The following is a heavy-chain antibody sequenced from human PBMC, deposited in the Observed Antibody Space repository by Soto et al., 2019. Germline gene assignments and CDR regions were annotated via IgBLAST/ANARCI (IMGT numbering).Heavy chain of an antibody. CDR3: ARDRRWIQNGGYYYGMDV. D-gene: IGHD5-18*01. Sequence: PSETLSLTCAVSGGYISGGYYSWSWIRQPPGKGLEWIGFIYNSGSTYYNSSLKSRVTISVDRSKNHFFLNLTSVTAADTAVYYCARDRRWIQNGGYYYGMDVWGQGTTVTVSS. V-gene: IGHV4-30-2*01. CDR1: GGYISGGYYS. CDR2: IYNSGST. J-gene: IGHJ6*02.